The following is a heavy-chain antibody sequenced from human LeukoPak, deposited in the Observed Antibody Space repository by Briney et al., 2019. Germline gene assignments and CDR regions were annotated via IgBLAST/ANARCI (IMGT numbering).Heavy chain of an antibody. CDR1: GYSISSGYY. CDR2: IYHSGST. Sequence: SETLSLTCTVSGYSISSGYYWGWIRQPPGKGLEWIGSIYHSGSTYYSPSLKSRVTISVDTSKNQFSLKLSSVTAADTAVYYCAREYRQGLGVRGVNYYYYYMDVWGKGTTVTISS. D-gene: IGHD3-10*01. J-gene: IGHJ6*03. CDR3: AREYRQGLGVRGVNYYYYYMDV. V-gene: IGHV4-38-2*02.